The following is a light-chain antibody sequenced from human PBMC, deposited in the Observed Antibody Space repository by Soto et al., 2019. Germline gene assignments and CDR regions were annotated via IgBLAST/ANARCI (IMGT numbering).Light chain of an antibody. CDR2: AAS. CDR1: QSISTY. J-gene: IGKJ1*01. CDR3: QQSYSTPPWT. V-gene: IGKV1-39*01. Sequence: IQMTQSPSSLSASVGDRFTITCRASQSISTYLNWYQQKPGKAPKLLIYAASNLQSGVPSRFSGSGSGTDFTLTISSLQPEDFATYYCQQSYSTPPWTFGQGTKVDIK.